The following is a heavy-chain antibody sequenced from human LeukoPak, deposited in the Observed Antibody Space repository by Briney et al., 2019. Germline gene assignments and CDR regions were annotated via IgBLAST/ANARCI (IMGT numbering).Heavy chain of an antibody. CDR3: ARLPVDCSSTSCYHAFDI. J-gene: IGHJ3*02. D-gene: IGHD2-2*01. V-gene: IGHV4-30-2*01. Sequence: SETLSLTCAVSGGSLSSGGYSWSWIRQPPGKGLEWIGYIYHSGSTYYNPSLKSRVTISVDRSKNQFSLKLSSVTAADTAVYYCARLPVDCSSTSCYHAFDIWGQGTMVTVSS. CDR2: IYHSGST. CDR1: GGSLSSGGYS.